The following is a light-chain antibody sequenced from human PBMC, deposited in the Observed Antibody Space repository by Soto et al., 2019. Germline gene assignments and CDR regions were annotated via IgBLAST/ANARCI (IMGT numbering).Light chain of an antibody. CDR3: GTWDSSLTSVL. J-gene: IGLJ2*01. CDR1: YSNIGNNN. Sequence: QSALTQPPSVSAAPGQKVTISCSGSYSNIGNNNVSWYQHVPGTAPKLLIYDNNKRPSGIPDRFSGSKSGTSATLGITGLQTGDEADYYCGTWDSSLTSVLFGGGTKLTVL. V-gene: IGLV1-51*01. CDR2: DNN.